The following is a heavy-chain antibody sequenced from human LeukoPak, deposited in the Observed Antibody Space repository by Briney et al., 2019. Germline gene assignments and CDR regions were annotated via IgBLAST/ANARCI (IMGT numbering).Heavy chain of an antibody. D-gene: IGHD3-22*01. V-gene: IGHV4-39*01. CDR1: GFTFSSYW. CDR3: ARLKSYYYGSTGYYDN. J-gene: IGHJ4*03. CDR2: LFYTGST. Sequence: TGGSLRLSCAASGFTFSSYWMHWVRQPPGKGLEWIGSLFYTGSTYYSPSLKSRITISVDTSRTRVSLQLTSVTAADTAVYYCARLKSYYYGSTGYYDNWGQGTLVTVSS.